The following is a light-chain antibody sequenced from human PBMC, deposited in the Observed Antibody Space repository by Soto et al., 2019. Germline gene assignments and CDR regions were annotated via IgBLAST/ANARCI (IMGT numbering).Light chain of an antibody. CDR1: QTVSNNY. J-gene: IGKJ4*01. Sequence: EIVLYQSPGTLSLYQGDRATLSCRASQTVSNNYLAWCQQKPGQAPRVIMYGASRRATGIPDRFSGSGSGTDFTLTITRLEPEDFAVYYCQQYQSLTFGGGTKVDI. CDR3: QQYQSLT. CDR2: GAS. V-gene: IGKV3-20*01.